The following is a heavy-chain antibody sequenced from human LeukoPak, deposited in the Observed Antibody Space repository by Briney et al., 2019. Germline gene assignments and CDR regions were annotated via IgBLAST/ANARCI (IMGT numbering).Heavy chain of an antibody. CDR1: GGSFGGYY. CDR2: INHSGST. CDR3: ARGRRYCSSTSCRGIVNNWFDP. V-gene: IGHV4-34*01. D-gene: IGHD2-2*01. Sequence: PSETLSLTCAVYGGSFGGYYWSWIRQPPGKGLEWIGEINHSGSTNYNPSLKSRVTISVDTSKNQFSLKLSSVTAADTAVYYCARGRRYCSSTSCRGIVNNWFDPWGQGTLVTVSS. J-gene: IGHJ5*02.